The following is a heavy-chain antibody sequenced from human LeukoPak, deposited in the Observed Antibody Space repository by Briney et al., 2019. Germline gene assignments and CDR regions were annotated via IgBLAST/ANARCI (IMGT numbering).Heavy chain of an antibody. CDR3: ASISIFGVAKGGRPLY. Sequence: GASVTVSCKASGYTFTGYYMHWVRQAPGQGLEWMGWINHNSGGTNYAQKFQGRVTMTRDTSISTAYMELSRLRSDDTAIYYCASISIFGVAKGGRPLYWGQGTLVTVSS. CDR1: GYTFTGYY. D-gene: IGHD3-3*01. V-gene: IGHV1-2*02. J-gene: IGHJ4*02. CDR2: INHNSGGT.